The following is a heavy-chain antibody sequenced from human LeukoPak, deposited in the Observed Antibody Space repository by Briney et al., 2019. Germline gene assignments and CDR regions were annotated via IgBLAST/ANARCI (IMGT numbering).Heavy chain of an antibody. J-gene: IGHJ4*02. Sequence: SETLSLTCTVSGGSISSYYWSWIRQPPGKGLEWLGYIYYSGSTNYNPSLKSRVAISVDTSKNQFSLKLSSVTAADTAVYYCARGAATIFGVVIKAFDYWGQGTLVTVSS. CDR1: GGSISSYY. V-gene: IGHV4-59*01. CDR2: IYYSGST. CDR3: ARGAATIFGVVIKAFDY. D-gene: IGHD3-3*01.